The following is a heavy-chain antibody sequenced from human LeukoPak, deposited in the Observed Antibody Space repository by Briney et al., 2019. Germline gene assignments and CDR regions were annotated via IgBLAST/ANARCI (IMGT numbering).Heavy chain of an antibody. CDR3: ASLIAATVGVDY. J-gene: IGHJ4*02. V-gene: IGHV3-21*01. CDR1: GFTFNNYI. CDR2: ISSSSSYI. D-gene: IGHD6-13*01. Sequence: GGSLRLSCAASGFTFNNYIMNWVRQAPGKGLEWVSSISSSSSYIYYADSVKGRFTISRDNAKNSLYLQMNSLRAEDTAVYYCASLIAATVGVDYWGQGTLVTVSS.